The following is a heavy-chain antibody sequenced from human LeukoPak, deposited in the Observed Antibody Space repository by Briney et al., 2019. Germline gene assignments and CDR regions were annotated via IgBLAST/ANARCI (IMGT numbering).Heavy chain of an antibody. D-gene: IGHD3-22*01. J-gene: IGHJ4*02. Sequence: QSGGSLRLSCTASGFTFNNYAMAWVRQAPGKGLEWFSAITGSGVYTNYADSVKGRFTISRDNSKNTIHLQMNSLRAEDTAIYYCAKRSSTSSGYFDFWGRGTLVTVSS. CDR1: GFTFNNYA. CDR3: AKRSSTSSGYFDF. CDR2: ITGSGVYT. V-gene: IGHV3-23*01.